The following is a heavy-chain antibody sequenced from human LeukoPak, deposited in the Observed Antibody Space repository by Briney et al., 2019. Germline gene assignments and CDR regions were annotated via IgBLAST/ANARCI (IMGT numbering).Heavy chain of an antibody. V-gene: IGHV3-30*04. J-gene: IGHJ4*02. CDR2: ISYDGSNK. CDR1: GFAFSSYA. Sequence: GRSLRLSCAASGFAFSSYAMHWVRQAPGKGLEWVAVISYDGSNKYYADSVKGRFTISRDNSKNTLYLQMNSLRAEDTAVYYCARGWGTYDSSGLIDYWGQGTLVTVSS. CDR3: ARGWGTYDSSGLIDY. D-gene: IGHD3-22*01.